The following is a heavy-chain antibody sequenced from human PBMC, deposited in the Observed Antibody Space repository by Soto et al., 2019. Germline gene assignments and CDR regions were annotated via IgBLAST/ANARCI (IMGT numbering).Heavy chain of an antibody. V-gene: IGHV3-53*01. CDR2: IYSGGST. J-gene: IGHJ4*02. CDR3: AKQRADYGSGADTFYFDS. CDR1: GFTVSSNY. D-gene: IGHD3-10*01. Sequence: GGSLRLSCAASGFTVSSNYMSWVRQAPGKGLEWVSVIYSGGSTYYADSVKGRFTISRDNSKNTLYLLMNSLRAEDTALYYCAKQRADYGSGADTFYFDSWGQGALVTVSS.